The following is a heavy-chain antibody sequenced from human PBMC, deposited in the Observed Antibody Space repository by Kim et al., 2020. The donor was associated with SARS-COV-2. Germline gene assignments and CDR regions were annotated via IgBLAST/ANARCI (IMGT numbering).Heavy chain of an antibody. Sequence: RYSPSVQGQVPISADKSISTAYLQWSSLKASDTAMYYCARHLPQVAGMDVWGQGTTVTVSS. V-gene: IGHV5-51*01. J-gene: IGHJ6*02. CDR3: ARHLPQVAGMDV.